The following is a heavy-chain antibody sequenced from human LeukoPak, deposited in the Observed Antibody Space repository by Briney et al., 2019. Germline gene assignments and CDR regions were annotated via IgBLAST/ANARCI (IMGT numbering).Heavy chain of an antibody. D-gene: IGHD2-15*01. V-gene: IGHV3-66*01. CDR1: GFSFTSYN. J-gene: IGHJ4*02. CDR3: ARDIEPLDY. Sequence: PGTSLRLSCAASGFSFTSYNFHWVRQAPGKGLEWVSVIYSGGSTYYADSVKGRFTISRDNSKNTLYLQMNSLRAEDTAVYYCARDIEPLDYWGQGTLVTVSS. CDR2: IYSGGST.